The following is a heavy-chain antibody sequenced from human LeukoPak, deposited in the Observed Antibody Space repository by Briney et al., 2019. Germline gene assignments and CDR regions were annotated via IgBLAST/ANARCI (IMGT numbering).Heavy chain of an antibody. D-gene: IGHD5-12*01. CDR3: ARDPSNSGYDYLYYFDY. CDR1: GYTFTGYY. V-gene: IGHV1-2*02. J-gene: IGHJ4*02. Sequence: ASVKVSCKASGYTFTGYYMHWVRQAPAQGLEWMGWINPDNGGTNYAQKFQGRVTMTRDMSNSTAYMELSRLRSDDTAVYYCARDPSNSGYDYLYYFDYGGQGTLVTVSS. CDR2: INPDNGGT.